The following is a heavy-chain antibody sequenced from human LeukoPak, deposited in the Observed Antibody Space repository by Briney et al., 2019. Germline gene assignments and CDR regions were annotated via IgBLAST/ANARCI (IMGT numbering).Heavy chain of an antibody. CDR3: ARLRGYYFDS. Sequence: SEPLSLTCTVAGRSISSSSHYWGWIRQPPGKGLEWIGAIYYSGSTYYNPSLKSRLTISVDTSRDQFSLKLSSVTAADTAVYYCARLRGYYFDSWGQGTLVTVSS. CDR2: IYYSGST. J-gene: IGHJ4*02. D-gene: IGHD5-12*01. V-gene: IGHV4-39*01. CDR1: GRSISSSSHY.